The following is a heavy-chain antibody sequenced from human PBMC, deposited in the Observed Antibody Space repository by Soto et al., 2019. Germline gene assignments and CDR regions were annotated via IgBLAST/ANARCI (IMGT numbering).Heavy chain of an antibody. CDR1: SGSIDNVYW. D-gene: IGHD3-9*01. CDR2: TSHDGVT. Sequence: SETLSLTCAVSSGSIDNVYWCSWVRQSPGKGLEWIGETSHDGVTNYNPSLEGRVTISIDKSKNQFYLDLNSVTAADTAMYYCARHHYDILTGYKVNWFDPWGQGTLVTVS. J-gene: IGHJ5*02. CDR3: ARHHYDILTGYKVNWFDP. V-gene: IGHV4-4*02.